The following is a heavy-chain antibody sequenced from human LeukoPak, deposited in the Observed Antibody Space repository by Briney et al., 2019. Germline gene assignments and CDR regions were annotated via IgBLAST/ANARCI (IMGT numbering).Heavy chain of an antibody. CDR3: ARRRYFRPHPPPMTTVRFDP. J-gene: IGHJ5*02. Sequence: PSETLSLTCTVSGYSISSGYYWGWIRQPPGKGLEWIGNIYHSGSTNYNPSLKSRVTISVDTSKNQFSLKLSSVTAADTAVYYCARRRYFRPHPPPMTTVRFDPWGQGTLVTVSS. V-gene: IGHV4-38-2*02. CDR2: IYHSGST. CDR1: GYSISSGYY. D-gene: IGHD4-17*01.